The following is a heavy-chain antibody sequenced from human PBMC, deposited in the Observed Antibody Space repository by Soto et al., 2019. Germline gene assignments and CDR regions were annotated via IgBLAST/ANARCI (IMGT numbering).Heavy chain of an antibody. CDR1: GGSISGYY. V-gene: IGHV4-59*01. D-gene: IGHD3-10*01. Sequence: PSETLSLTCTVSGGSISGYYWSWVRQPPGKGLEWLGYVYYTGTTNYNPSLNSRVSMSVDTSKNQFSLKLSSVTAADTAVYYCARVWGGAFDIWGQGTMVTVS. CDR2: VYYTGTT. J-gene: IGHJ3*02. CDR3: ARVWGGAFDI.